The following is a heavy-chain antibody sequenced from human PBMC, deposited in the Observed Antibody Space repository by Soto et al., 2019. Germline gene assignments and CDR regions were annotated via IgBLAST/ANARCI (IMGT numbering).Heavy chain of an antibody. V-gene: IGHV4-34*01. Sequence: QVQLQQWGAGLLKPSETLSLTCAVYGGSFSGYYWSWIRQPPGKGLEWIGEINHSGSTNYNPALTRRVTISVDTSKNQFSLKLSSVTAADTAVYYCARGPAYSSSPFDYWGQGTLVTVSS. CDR2: INHSGST. D-gene: IGHD6-6*01. CDR1: GGSFSGYY. J-gene: IGHJ4*02. CDR3: ARGPAYSSSPFDY.